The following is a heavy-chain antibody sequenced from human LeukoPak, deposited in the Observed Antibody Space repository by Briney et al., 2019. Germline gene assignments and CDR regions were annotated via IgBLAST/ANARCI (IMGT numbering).Heavy chain of an antibody. CDR2: IYYSGST. CDR1: GGSISSGGYY. D-gene: IGHD4-23*01. Sequence: PSETLSLTCTVSGGSISSGGYYWSWIRQHPGKGLEWIGYIYYSGSTYYNPSLRSRVTISVDTSKNQFSLKLSSVTAADTAVYYCARVRTVIRTQNSFDPWGQGTLVTVSS. CDR3: ARVRTVIRTQNSFDP. J-gene: IGHJ5*02. V-gene: IGHV4-31*03.